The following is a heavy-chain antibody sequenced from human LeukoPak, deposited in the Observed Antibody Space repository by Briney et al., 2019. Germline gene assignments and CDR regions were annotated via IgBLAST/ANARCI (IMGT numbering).Heavy chain of an antibody. D-gene: IGHD3-3*01. CDR1: GFTFTTYG. Sequence: PGGSLRLSCAASGFTFTTYGMHWVRRTPGKGPEWVAFIRYDGSNKYYADSVRGRFTISRDNSKNTLYLQMNSLRLEDMAVYYCAKDNYDFWSGYYGTNWFDPWGQGTLVTVSS. V-gene: IGHV3-30*02. CDR3: AKDNYDFWSGYYGTNWFDP. CDR2: IRYDGSNK. J-gene: IGHJ5*02.